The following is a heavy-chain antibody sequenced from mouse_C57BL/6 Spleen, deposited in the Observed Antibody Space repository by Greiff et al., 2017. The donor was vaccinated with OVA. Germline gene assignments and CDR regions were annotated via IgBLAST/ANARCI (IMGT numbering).Heavy chain of an antibody. CDR1: GYTFTSYD. CDR2: IYPRDGST. J-gene: IGHJ2*01. Sequence: QVQLQQSGPELVKPGASVKLSCKASGYTFTSYDINWVKQRPGQGLEWIGWIYPRDGSTKYNEKFKGKATLTVDTSSSTAYIALHSLTSEDSAVEFCARGITAVVAEPYYLDYWGQGTTLTVSS. CDR3: ARGITAVVAEPYYLDY. V-gene: IGHV1-85*01. D-gene: IGHD1-1*01.